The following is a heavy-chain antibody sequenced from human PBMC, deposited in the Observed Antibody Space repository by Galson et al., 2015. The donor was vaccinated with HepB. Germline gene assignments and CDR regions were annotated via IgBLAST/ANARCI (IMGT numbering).Heavy chain of an antibody. CDR2: IVVGSGNT. J-gene: IGHJ4*02. CDR1: GFTFTSSA. D-gene: IGHD3-22*01. Sequence: SVKVSCKASGFTFTSSAMQWVRQARGQRLEWIGWIVVGSGNTNYAQKFQERVTITRDMSTSTAYMELSSLRSEDTAVYYCAAGEAPYYYDSSGYYRYWGQGTLVTVSS. CDR3: AAGEAPYYYDSSGYYRY. V-gene: IGHV1-58*02.